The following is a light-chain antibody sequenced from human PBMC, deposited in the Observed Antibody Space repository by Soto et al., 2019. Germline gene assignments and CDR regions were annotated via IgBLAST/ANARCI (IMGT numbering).Light chain of an antibody. CDR1: SSNIGSNT. V-gene: IGLV1-44*01. J-gene: IGLJ2*01. Sequence: QPVLTQPPSASGTPGQRVTISCSGSSSNIGSNTVNWYQQLPGTAPKLLIYSNNQRPSGVPDRFSGSKSGTSASLAISGLQSEDEADYYCAVWDDSLNGVVFGGGTQLTVL. CDR2: SNN. CDR3: AVWDDSLNGVV.